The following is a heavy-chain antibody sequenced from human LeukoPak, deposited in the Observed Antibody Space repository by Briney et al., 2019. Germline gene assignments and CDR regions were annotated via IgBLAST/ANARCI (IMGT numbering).Heavy chain of an antibody. CDR3: ARAGVWDYSDSSGYHNAAFDI. V-gene: IGHV3-21*01. D-gene: IGHD3-22*01. CDR2: ISSSSYI. J-gene: IGHJ3*02. Sequence: GGSLRLSCAASGFTFSSYSMNWVRQAPGKGLEWVSSISSSSYIYYADSAKGRFTISRDNAKNSLYLQMNSLRAEDTAVYYCARAGVWDYSDSSGYHNAAFDIWGRGTMVTVSS. CDR1: GFTFSSYS.